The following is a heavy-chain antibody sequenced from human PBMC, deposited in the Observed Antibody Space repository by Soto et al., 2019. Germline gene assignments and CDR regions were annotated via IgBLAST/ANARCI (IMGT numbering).Heavy chain of an antibody. J-gene: IGHJ4*02. CDR2: ISGSGGST. V-gene: IGHV3-23*01. D-gene: IGHD3-10*01. Sequence: PAGSLRLSCAASGFTFSSYAMSWVRQAPGKGLEWVSAISGSGGSTYYADSVKGRFTISRDNSKNTLYLQMNSLRAEDTAVYYCAKGYYGSGSYLYYFDYWGQGTLVTV. CDR1: GFTFSSYA. CDR3: AKGYYGSGSYLYYFDY.